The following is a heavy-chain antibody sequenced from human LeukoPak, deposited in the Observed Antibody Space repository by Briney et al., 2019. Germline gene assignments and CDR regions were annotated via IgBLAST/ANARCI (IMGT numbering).Heavy chain of an antibody. CDR1: GFTVSSNY. V-gene: IGHV3-53*01. CDR3: ARGHYDYVWGTRGWFDP. J-gene: IGHJ5*02. Sequence: GGSLRLSCAASGFTVSSNYIWVRQAPGKGLEWVSVIYSGGSTYYADSVKGRFTISRDNSKNTLYLQMNSLRTEDTAVYYCARGHYDYVWGTRGWFDPWGQGTLVTVSS. CDR2: IYSGGST. D-gene: IGHD3-16*01.